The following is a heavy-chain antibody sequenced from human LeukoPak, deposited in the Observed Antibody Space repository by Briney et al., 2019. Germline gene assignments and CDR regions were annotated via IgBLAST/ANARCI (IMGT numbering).Heavy chain of an antibody. CDR2: IYYSGST. CDR3: ARQRAVAVAGIVY. V-gene: IGHV4-39*01. Sequence: SETLSLTCTVSGASIRSSGYYWGWIRQPPGKGLEWIGSIYYSGSTYYNPSLKSRVTISVDTSKNQFSLKLSSVTAADTAVYYCARQRAVAVAGIVYWGQGTLVTVSS. D-gene: IGHD6-19*01. CDR1: GASIRSSGYY. J-gene: IGHJ4*02.